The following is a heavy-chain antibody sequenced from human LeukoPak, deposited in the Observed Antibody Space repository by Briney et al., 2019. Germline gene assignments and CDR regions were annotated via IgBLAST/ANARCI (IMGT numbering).Heavy chain of an antibody. CDR1: GGSISSSSYY. Sequence: SETLSLTCTVSGGSISSSSYYWGWIRQPPGKGLEWIGYIYYSGSTNYNPSLKSRVTISVDTSKNQFSLKLSSVTAADTAVYYCARQAAAGPSPFDYWGQGTLVTVSS. CDR2: IYYSGST. J-gene: IGHJ4*02. V-gene: IGHV4-61*05. CDR3: ARQAAAGPSPFDY. D-gene: IGHD6-13*01.